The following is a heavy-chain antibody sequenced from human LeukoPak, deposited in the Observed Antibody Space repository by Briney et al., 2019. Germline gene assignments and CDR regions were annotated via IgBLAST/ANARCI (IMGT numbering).Heavy chain of an antibody. V-gene: IGHV3-21*01. CDR3: AREYTAMAYDY. CDR1: GFAFSDDS. CDR2: ISSTGKYI. Sequence: GGSLRLSCVASGFAFSDDSMNWVRQPPGKGLEWVSSISSTGKYIYYADSVKGRFTISRDNAKNSLFLQMNNLRVDDSAVYYCAREYTAMAYDYWGQGNLVTVSS. J-gene: IGHJ4*02. D-gene: IGHD5-18*01.